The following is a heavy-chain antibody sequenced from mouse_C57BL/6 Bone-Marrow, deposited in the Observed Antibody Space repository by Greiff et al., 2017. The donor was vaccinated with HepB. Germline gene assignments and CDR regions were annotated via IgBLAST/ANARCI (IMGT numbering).Heavy chain of an antibody. V-gene: IGHV6-6*01. CDR1: GFTFSDAW. Sequence: EVKLVESGGGLVQPGGSMKLSCAASGFTFSDAWMDWVRQSPEKGLEWVAEIRNKANNHATYYAVSVKGRFTISRDVSKSSVYLQMNSLRAEDTGIYYCTRPNWDSWFAYWGQGTLVTVSA. D-gene: IGHD4-1*01. CDR2: IRNKANNHAT. CDR3: TRPNWDSWFAY. J-gene: IGHJ3*01.